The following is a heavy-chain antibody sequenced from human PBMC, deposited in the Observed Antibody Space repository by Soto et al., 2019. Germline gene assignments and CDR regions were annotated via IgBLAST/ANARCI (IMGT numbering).Heavy chain of an antibody. Sequence: PGGSLRLSCAASGFTLSSYAMHWVRQAPGKGLEWVAVISYDGSNKYYADSVKGRFTISRDNSKNTLYLQMNSLKTEDTAVYYCVRVMVGANYDYWGQGTLVTVSS. V-gene: IGHV3-30-3*01. CDR3: VRVMVGANYDY. CDR1: GFTLSSYA. J-gene: IGHJ4*02. D-gene: IGHD1-26*01. CDR2: ISYDGSNK.